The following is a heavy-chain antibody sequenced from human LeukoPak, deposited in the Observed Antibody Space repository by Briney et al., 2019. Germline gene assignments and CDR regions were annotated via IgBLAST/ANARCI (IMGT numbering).Heavy chain of an antibody. J-gene: IGHJ3*02. CDR3: ANHGGGYCSGGSCYSNAFDI. D-gene: IGHD2-15*01. V-gene: IGHV3-23*01. Sequence: GGSLRLSCAASGFTFSSYAMSWVRQAPGKGLEWVSAISGSGGSTYYADSVKGRFTISRDNSKNTPYLQMNSLRAEDTAVYYCANHGGGYCSGGSCYSNAFDIWGQGTMVTVSS. CDR1: GFTFSSYA. CDR2: ISGSGGST.